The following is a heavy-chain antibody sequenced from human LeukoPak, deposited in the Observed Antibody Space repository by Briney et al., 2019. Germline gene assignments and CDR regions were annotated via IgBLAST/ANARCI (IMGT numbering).Heavy chain of an antibody. Sequence: GGSLRLSCAASGFTFISHAMSWVRQAPGKGLEWVSTISGSGGNTFYADSVKGRFTISRDNSKNTLYLQMNSLRAEDTAVYYCVRDDDRPDNGLDYWGQGTLVTVSS. CDR1: GFTFISHA. CDR3: VRDDDRPDNGLDY. V-gene: IGHV3-23*01. D-gene: IGHD3-22*01. CDR2: ISGSGGNT. J-gene: IGHJ4*02.